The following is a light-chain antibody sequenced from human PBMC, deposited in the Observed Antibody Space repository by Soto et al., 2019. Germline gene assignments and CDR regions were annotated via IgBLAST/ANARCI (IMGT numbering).Light chain of an antibody. V-gene: IGKV3-20*01. CDR2: GAS. Sequence: IVLTQSPCTLSLSPGERATLSCRASQSVRSSYLAWYQQKPGQAPRLLIYGASYRATGIPERFSGSGSGTDFTLTIGRLEPEDFAVYYCQQYDSAPWTFGQGTKVDIK. CDR3: QQYDSAPWT. J-gene: IGKJ1*01. CDR1: QSVRSSY.